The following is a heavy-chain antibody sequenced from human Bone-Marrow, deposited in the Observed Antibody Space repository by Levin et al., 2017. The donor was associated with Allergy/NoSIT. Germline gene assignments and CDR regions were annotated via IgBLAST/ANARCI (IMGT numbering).Heavy chain of an antibody. CDR1: GFTFSNSW. D-gene: IGHD5-24*01. V-gene: IGHV3-7*01. J-gene: IGHJ5*02. CDR3: ARDQFRRATIGARWFDP. CDR2: IKEDGSEK. Sequence: PGGSLRLSFAASGFTFSNSWMSWVRQAPGKGLEWVANIKEDGSEKYYVDSVKGRFTISRDNAKNSLFVQMNSLRVEDTAVYYCARDQFRRATIGARWFDPWGQGTLVTVSS.